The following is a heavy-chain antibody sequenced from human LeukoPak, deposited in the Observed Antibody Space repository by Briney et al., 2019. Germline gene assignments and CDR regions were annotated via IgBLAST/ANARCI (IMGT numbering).Heavy chain of an antibody. V-gene: IGHV1-2*02. CDR3: ASPGSNSHYYFEY. Sequence: ASVKVSCKASGYTFTGYYMHWVRQAPGQGLEWMGWINPNSGGTNYAQKFQGRVTMTRNTSISTAYMELSRLRSDDTAVYYCASPGSNSHYYFEYWGQGTLVTVPS. CDR1: GYTFTGYY. CDR2: INPNSGGT. D-gene: IGHD4-23*01. J-gene: IGHJ4*02.